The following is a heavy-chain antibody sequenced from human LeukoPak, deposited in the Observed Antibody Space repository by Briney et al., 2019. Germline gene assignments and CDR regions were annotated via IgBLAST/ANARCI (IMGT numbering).Heavy chain of an antibody. Sequence: PGRSLRLSGAASGFTFSSYWMYWVRQAPGKGLVWVSRINSDGSSTSYADSVKGRFTISRDNAENTLYLQMNSLRTEDTAVYYCARRLWFFDPWGQGTLVTVSS. J-gene: IGHJ5*02. CDR3: ARRLWFFDP. D-gene: IGHD3-10*01. CDR2: INSDGSST. V-gene: IGHV3-74*01. CDR1: GFTFSSYW.